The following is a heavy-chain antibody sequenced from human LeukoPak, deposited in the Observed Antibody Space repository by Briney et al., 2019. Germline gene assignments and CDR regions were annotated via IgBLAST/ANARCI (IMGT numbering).Heavy chain of an antibody. CDR1: GGSISSSSYY. V-gene: IGHV4-39*07. CDR3: ARWRGHDYGDYGVDY. J-gene: IGHJ4*02. D-gene: IGHD4-17*01. Sequence: PSETPSLTCTVSGGSISSSSYYWGWIRQPPGKGLEWIGSIYYSGSTNYNPSLKSRVTISVDTSKNQFSLKLSSVTAADTAVYYCARWRGHDYGDYGVDYWGQGTLVTVSS. CDR2: IYYSGST.